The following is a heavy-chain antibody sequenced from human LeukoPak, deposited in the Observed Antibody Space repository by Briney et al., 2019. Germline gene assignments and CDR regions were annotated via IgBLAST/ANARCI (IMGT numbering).Heavy chain of an antibody. CDR2: ICDSGSI. V-gene: IGHV4-61*03. Sequence: SETLSLTCSASGGPVGSGNYCWSWIRQPPGKTLEWIGYICDSGSIDHNTSLKSRVTISVDTSKRHFSLKLSSVTAADTAVYYCARGYGSFDYWGQGTLVTVSS. D-gene: IGHD4-17*01. CDR3: ARGYGSFDY. J-gene: IGHJ4*02. CDR1: GGPVGSGNYC.